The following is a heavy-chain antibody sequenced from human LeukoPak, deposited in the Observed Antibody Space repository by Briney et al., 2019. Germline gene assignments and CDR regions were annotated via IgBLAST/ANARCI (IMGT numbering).Heavy chain of an antibody. CDR2: IFPSYSDT. Sequence: GESLKISCKGSGYSYTRYWIGWVRQMPGKGLEWMGIIFPSYSDTRYSPSFQGQVTISADKSISTAYLQWTSLKASDTAMYFCARRYYDDSGNYYYFDYWGQGTLVTVSS. V-gene: IGHV5-51*01. J-gene: IGHJ4*02. CDR3: ARRYYDDSGNYYYFDY. D-gene: IGHD3-22*01. CDR1: GYSYTRYW.